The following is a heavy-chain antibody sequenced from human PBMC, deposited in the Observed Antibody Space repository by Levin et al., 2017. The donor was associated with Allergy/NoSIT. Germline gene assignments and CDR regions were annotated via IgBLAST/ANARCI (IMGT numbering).Heavy chain of an antibody. J-gene: IGHJ6*03. Sequence: GGSLRLSCAASGFTVSSDYLSWVRQAPGKGLEWVSVIYRGGSTYYADSVKGRFTISRDNSKNTLYLQMNSLRAEDTAVYYCARVKGREPYYFYYMDVWGKGTTVTVSS. CDR3: ARVKGREPYYFYYMDV. D-gene: IGHD1-14*01. CDR1: GFTVSSDY. V-gene: IGHV3-53*01. CDR2: IYRGGST.